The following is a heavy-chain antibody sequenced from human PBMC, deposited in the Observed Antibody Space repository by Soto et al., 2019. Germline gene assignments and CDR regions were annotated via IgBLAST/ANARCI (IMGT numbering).Heavy chain of an antibody. CDR3: ARGSYYYDSSGYLGLDY. Sequence: SETLSLTCTVSGGSISSGGYYWSWIRQHPGKGLEWIGYIYYSGSTYYNPSPKSRVTISVDTSKNQFSLKLSSVTAADTAVYYCARGSYYYDSSGYLGLDYWGQGTLVTVSS. CDR1: GGSISSGGYY. V-gene: IGHV4-31*03. CDR2: IYYSGST. D-gene: IGHD3-22*01. J-gene: IGHJ4*02.